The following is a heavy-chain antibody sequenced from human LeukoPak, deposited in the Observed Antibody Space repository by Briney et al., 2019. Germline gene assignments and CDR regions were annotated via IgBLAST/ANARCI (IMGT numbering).Heavy chain of an antibody. CDR3: AREKVDTAMVTSPRKDYYYMDV. Sequence: SETLSLTCTVSGASISSLYWSWIRQPPGKGLEWIGYIHYSGSTNYNPSLKSRVTISGDTSKNQFSLKVSSVTAADTAVYYCAREKVDTAMVTSPRKDYYYMDVWGKGTTVTVSS. J-gene: IGHJ6*03. D-gene: IGHD5-18*01. CDR1: GASISSLY. V-gene: IGHV4-59*01. CDR2: IHYSGST.